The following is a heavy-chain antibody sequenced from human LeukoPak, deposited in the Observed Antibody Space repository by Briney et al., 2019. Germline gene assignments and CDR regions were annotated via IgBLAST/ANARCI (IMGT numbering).Heavy chain of an antibody. CDR3: ARRLVDSGASQVSDD. J-gene: IGHJ4*02. Sequence: SETLSLTCAVYSGSFSGYYWSWVRQPPGKGLEWIGEINDSGSVNCNPSLKNRVTLSVDTSKNQFSLRLSSVAAADTAVYYCARRLVDSGASQVSDDWGQGTLVTVSS. V-gene: IGHV4-34*01. D-gene: IGHD2-15*01. CDR2: INDSGSV. CDR1: SGSFSGYY.